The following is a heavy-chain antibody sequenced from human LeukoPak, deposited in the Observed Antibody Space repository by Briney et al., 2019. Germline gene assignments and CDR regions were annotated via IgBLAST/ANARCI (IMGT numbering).Heavy chain of an antibody. D-gene: IGHD3-22*01. CDR3: ARDRDSSGENWFDP. J-gene: IGHJ5*02. Sequence: GGSLRLSCAASGFTFSSYAMHWVRQAPGKGLEWVAVILYDGSNKYYADSVKGRFTISRDNSKNTLYLQMNSLRAEDTAVYYCARDRDSSGENWFDPWGQGTLVTVSS. CDR2: ILYDGSNK. V-gene: IGHV3-30-3*01. CDR1: GFTFSSYA.